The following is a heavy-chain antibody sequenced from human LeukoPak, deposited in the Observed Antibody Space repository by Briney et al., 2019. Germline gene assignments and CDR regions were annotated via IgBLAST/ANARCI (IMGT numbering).Heavy chain of an antibody. CDR3: ARLLPRTGTTAYYFHNDMDV. D-gene: IGHD1-1*01. CDR1: GYSISSGYY. CDR2: IYTSGSS. Sequence: PSETLSLTCTVSGYSISSGYYWGWIRQPPGKGLEWIGRIYTSGSSNYNPSLKSRVTMSVDTSKNQFSLKLSSVTAADTADYYCARLLPRTGTTAYYFHNDMDVWGKGTTVTISS. V-gene: IGHV4-38-2*02. J-gene: IGHJ6*03.